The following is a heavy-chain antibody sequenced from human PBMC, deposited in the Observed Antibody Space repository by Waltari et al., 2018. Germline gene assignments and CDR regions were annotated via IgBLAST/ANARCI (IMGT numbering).Heavy chain of an antibody. J-gene: IGHJ3*02. CDR3: VRDPQSSAFDI. D-gene: IGHD6-13*01. V-gene: IGHV3-7*01. CDR1: GFTFRNSW. CDR2: IDGDGRQK. Sequence: EAQLVESGGGLVQPGGSLRLSCACSGFTFRNSWMAWVRQAPAKGLELVANIDGDGRQKNFLDAVKGRFTISRDNTNNFLYLQMNSLRVEDTARYYCVRDPQSSAFDIWGLGTMVTVSS.